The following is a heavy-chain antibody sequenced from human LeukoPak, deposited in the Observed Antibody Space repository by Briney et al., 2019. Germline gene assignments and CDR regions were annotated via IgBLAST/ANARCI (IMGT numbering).Heavy chain of an antibody. Sequence: SETLSLTCTVSGGSISSSSYYWGWIRQPPGKGLEWIGYISYSGRTNYKPSLISRVTISVDTSKNQFSLKLTSVTAADTAVYYCARVRESSGWDYFDYWGQGAQVTVSS. CDR1: GGSISSSSYY. J-gene: IGHJ4*02. CDR3: ARVRESSGWDYFDY. D-gene: IGHD6-19*01. CDR2: ISYSGRT. V-gene: IGHV4-61*05.